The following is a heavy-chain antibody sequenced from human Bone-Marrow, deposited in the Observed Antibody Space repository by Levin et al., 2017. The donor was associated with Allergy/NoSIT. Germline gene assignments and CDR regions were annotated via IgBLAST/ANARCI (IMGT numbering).Heavy chain of an antibody. CDR1: GYTFSDYS. J-gene: IGHJ5*02. CDR2: INPISGGT. V-gene: IGHV1-2*06. D-gene: IGHD3-3*01. CDR3: ARSTIFGVARDFDP. Sequence: ASVKVSCKASGYTFSDYSVHWVRQAPGQGLEWMGRINPISGGTDYAHNFQGRVALTRDTSISTAYMELSRLRSDDTAVYYCARSTIFGVARDFDPWGQGTLVTVSS.